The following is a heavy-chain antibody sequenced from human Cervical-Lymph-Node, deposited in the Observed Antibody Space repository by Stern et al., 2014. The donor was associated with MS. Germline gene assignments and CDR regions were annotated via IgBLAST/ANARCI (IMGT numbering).Heavy chain of an antibody. CDR2: INTNTGDP. Sequence: QMQLVQSGSQMKNPGDSVKVSCKGSGYTFTNYALNWVRQAPGQGLEWMGWINTNTGDPTYAQDFTGRVVFSLDTSVSTAYLQISGLKAEDTAVYYCTRQDSNYIFDYWGQGTLVTVSS. CDR3: TRQDSNYIFDY. V-gene: IGHV7-4-1*02. CDR1: GYTFTNYA. D-gene: IGHD4-11*01. J-gene: IGHJ4*02.